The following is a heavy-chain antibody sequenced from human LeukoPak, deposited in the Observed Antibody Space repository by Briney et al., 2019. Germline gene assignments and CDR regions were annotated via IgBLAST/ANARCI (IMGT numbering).Heavy chain of an antibody. V-gene: IGHV3-30*18. CDR2: ISYDGTDN. J-gene: IGHJ6*02. Sequence: GGSLRLSCAASGFAFSSYGMHWVRQAPGKGLDWEAVISYDGTDNYNEDSVKGRFTISRDNSKNTLYLQMNSLRDEDTAVYYCAKYSSSSNYYYGMDVWGQGTTVTVSS. CDR1: GFAFSSYG. CDR3: AKYSSSSNYYYGMDV. D-gene: IGHD6-6*01.